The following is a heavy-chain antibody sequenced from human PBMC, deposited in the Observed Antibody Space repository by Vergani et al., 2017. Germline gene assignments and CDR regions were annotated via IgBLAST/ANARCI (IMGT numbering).Heavy chain of an antibody. J-gene: IGHJ5*02. Sequence: QVQLVQSGAEVKKPGASVKVSCKASGYTFTSYYMHWVRQAPGQGLEWMGIINPSGGNTNYAQKLQGRVTMTTDTSTSTAYMELRSLRSDDTAVYYCARSGYSSGWHLPFDPWGQGTLVTVSS. D-gene: IGHD6-19*01. CDR2: INPSGGNT. CDR1: GYTFTSYY. CDR3: ARSGYSSGWHLPFDP. V-gene: IGHV1-46*01.